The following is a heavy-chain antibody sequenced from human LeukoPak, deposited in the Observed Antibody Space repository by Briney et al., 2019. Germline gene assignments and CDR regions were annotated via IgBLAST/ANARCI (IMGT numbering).Heavy chain of an antibody. CDR2: IDNTGFTI. J-gene: IGHJ6*02. CDR1: GFTFSSYS. CDR3: APLRFFPYGMDV. D-gene: IGHD3-3*01. Sequence: GGSLRLSCAASGFTFSSYSMNWVRQAPGKGLEWVSYIDNTGFTIYYADSVKGRFTIFRDNAKNSLYLQMNNLRDGDTAVYYCAPLRFFPYGMDVWGQGSTVTVSS. V-gene: IGHV3-48*02.